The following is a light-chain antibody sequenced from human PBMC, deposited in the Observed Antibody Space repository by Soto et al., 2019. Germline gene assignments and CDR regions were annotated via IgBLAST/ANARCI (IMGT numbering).Light chain of an antibody. Sequence: EFVLTQSPGTLSLSPGERATLSCRASQSVSSSYLAWYQQKPGQAPRLLIYGASTRATGIPDRFSGSGSGTDFTLTISRLEHEDVAVYYCQQYGSSPPLTFGGGTKVEIK. V-gene: IGKV3-20*01. CDR3: QQYGSSPPLT. CDR2: GAS. CDR1: QSVSSSY. J-gene: IGKJ4*01.